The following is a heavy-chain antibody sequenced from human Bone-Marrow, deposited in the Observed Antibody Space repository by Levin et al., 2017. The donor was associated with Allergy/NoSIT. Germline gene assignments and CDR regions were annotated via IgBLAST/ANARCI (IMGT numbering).Heavy chain of an antibody. Sequence: SQTLSLTCTVSGGSISSYYWSWIRQPPGKGLEWIGYIYYSGSTNYNPPLKSRVTISVDTSKNQFSLKLSSVTAADTAVYYCARLSAVAAPFDYWGQGTLVTVSS. CDR1: GGSISSYY. J-gene: IGHJ4*02. D-gene: IGHD6-19*01. CDR3: ARLSAVAAPFDY. CDR2: IYYSGST. V-gene: IGHV4-59*01.